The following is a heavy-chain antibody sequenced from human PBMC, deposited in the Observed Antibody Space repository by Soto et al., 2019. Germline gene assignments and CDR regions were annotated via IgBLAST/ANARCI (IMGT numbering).Heavy chain of an antibody. CDR1: GGTFSSYA. V-gene: IGHV1-69*06. CDR3: ARGSWNDGGTYYYYYGMDV. CDR2: IIPIFGTA. Sequence: SVKLSCKASGGTFSSYAISWVRQAPGQGLEWMGGIIPIFGTANYAQKFQGRVTITADKSTSTAYMELSSLRSEDTAVYYCARGSWNDGGTYYYYYGMDVWGQGTTVTVSS. J-gene: IGHJ6*02. D-gene: IGHD1-1*01.